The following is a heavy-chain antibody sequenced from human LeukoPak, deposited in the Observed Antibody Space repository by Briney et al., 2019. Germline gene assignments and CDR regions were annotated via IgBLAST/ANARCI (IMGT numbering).Heavy chain of an antibody. Sequence: ASVKVSCKASGYTFTSYGISWVRQAPGQGLEWMAWISAYNGNTDYEQKFRGRITMTTDTSTTTTYMELRSLRSDDTAVYYCARDHHCSGANCYYYGMDVWGQGTTVTVSS. CDR2: ISAYNGNT. CDR3: ARDHHCSGANCYYYGMDV. J-gene: IGHJ6*02. V-gene: IGHV1-18*01. CDR1: GYTFTSYG. D-gene: IGHD2-15*01.